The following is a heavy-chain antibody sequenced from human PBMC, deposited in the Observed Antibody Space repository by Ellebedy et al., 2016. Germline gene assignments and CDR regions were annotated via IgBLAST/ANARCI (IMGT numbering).Heavy chain of an antibody. CDR2: ISPTSGSTI. CDR3: TRGGLDNSFDV. Sequence: GGSLRLXXAVSGSTFTSYSMKWVRQTPGKGLEWVSYISPTSGSTIYYADSVKGRFTISRDNAKNSVYLQMNSLRDEDTAVYYCTRGGLDNSFDVWGQGTMVTVSS. J-gene: IGHJ3*01. D-gene: IGHD3-16*01. CDR1: GSTFTSYS. V-gene: IGHV3-48*02.